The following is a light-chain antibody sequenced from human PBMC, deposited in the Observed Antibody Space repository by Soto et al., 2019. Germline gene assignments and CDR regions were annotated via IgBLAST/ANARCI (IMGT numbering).Light chain of an antibody. CDR1: QSISTW. CDR2: DVS. Sequence: DIQMTQSPSTLSASVGDRVTITCRASQSISTWLAWYQQKPGKAPKLLIYDVSSLESGVPSRFSGSGSGTEFTLTITSLQPGDFGTYYCQQYDSYSSFTFGPGTKVDIK. V-gene: IGKV1-5*01. J-gene: IGKJ3*01. CDR3: QQYDSYSSFT.